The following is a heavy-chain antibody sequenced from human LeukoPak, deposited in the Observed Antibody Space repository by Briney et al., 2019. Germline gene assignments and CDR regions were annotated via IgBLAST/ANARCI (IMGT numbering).Heavy chain of an antibody. J-gene: IGHJ4*02. V-gene: IGHV3-53*01. CDR3: AREKGRGVISPYFDC. Sequence: GGSLRLSCVASGFTVSSNYMSWVRQTPGKGLEWVSVIYSDGTTYYEDSVKGRFTISRDNSKNTLSLQMNSLRAEDTAVYYCAREKGRGVISPYFDCWGQGTLVTVSS. CDR1: GFTVSSNY. D-gene: IGHD3-10*01. CDR2: IYSDGTT.